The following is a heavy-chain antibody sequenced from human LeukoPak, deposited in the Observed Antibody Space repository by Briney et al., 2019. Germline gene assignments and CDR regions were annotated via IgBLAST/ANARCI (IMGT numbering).Heavy chain of an antibody. V-gene: IGHV3-13*04. CDR3: ARLTYSSSWFYFDY. Sequence: PGGSLRLSCAASGFTFSSYAMHWVRQATGKGLEWVSAIGNAGDKYYPGSVKGRFTISRENAKNSLYLQMSSLRAGDTAVYYCARLTYSSSWFYFDYWGQGTLVTVSS. CDR2: IGNAGDK. J-gene: IGHJ4*02. D-gene: IGHD6-13*01. CDR1: GFTFSSYA.